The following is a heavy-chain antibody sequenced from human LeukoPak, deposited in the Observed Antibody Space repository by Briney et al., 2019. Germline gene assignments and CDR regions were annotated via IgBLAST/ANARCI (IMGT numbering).Heavy chain of an antibody. CDR3: ARFYTESYGDYEV. J-gene: IGHJ4*02. CDR2: INPNSGGT. CDR1: GYTFTGYY. D-gene: IGHD4-17*01. V-gene: IGHV1-2*02. Sequence: ASVRVSCKASGYTFTGYYMHWVRQAPGQGLEWMGWINPNSGGTNYAQKFQGRVTMTRDTSTSTVYMELSSLRSEDTAVYYCARFYTESYGDYEVWGQGTLVTVSS.